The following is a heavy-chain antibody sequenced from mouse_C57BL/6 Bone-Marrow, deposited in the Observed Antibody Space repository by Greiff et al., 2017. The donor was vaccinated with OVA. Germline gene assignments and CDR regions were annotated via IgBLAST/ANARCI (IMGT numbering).Heavy chain of an antibody. V-gene: IGHV5-4*03. Sequence: EVKLVESGGGLVKPGGSLKLSCAASGFTFSSYAMSWVRQTPEKRLEWVATISDGGSYTYYPDNVKGRFTISRDNAKNNLYLQMSHLKSEDTAMYYCARGLLLRWGWFAYWGQGTLVTVSA. CDR3: ARGLLLRWGWFAY. D-gene: IGHD1-1*01. J-gene: IGHJ3*01. CDR1: GFTFSSYA. CDR2: ISDGGSYT.